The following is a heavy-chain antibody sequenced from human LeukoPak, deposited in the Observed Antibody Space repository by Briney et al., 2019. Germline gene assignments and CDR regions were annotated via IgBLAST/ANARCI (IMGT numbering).Heavy chain of an antibody. CDR1: VGTFSSYA. CDR2: IIPIFGTA. V-gene: IGHV1-69*05. J-gene: IGHJ6*03. CDR3: ARDILTGPPYYYYYMDV. Sequence: ASVKVSCKASVGTFSSYAISWVRQAPGQGVEWMGGIIPIFGTANYAQKFQGRVTITTDESTSKAYMELSSLRSEDTAVYYCARDILTGPPYYYYYMDVWGKGTTVTVSS. D-gene: IGHD3-9*01.